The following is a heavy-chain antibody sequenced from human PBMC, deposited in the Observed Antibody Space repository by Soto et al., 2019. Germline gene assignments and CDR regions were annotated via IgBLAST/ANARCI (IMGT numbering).Heavy chain of an antibody. Sequence: EVQLVESGGGLVQPGGSLRLSCAASEFTVSNNYMSWVRQAPGKGLEWVSLIYSGGATHYADSVRGRFTISRDNSKNTLYLQMNSLRGEYTAIYYCMNRPRAWGQGTLVTVSS. CDR2: IYSGGAT. D-gene: IGHD6-6*01. CDR1: EFTVSNNY. V-gene: IGHV3-66*01. CDR3: MNRPRA. J-gene: IGHJ5*02.